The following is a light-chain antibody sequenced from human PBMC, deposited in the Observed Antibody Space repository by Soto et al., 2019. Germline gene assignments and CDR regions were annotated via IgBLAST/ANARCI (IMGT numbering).Light chain of an antibody. CDR3: QKYNSAPLT. CDR1: QSVSVN. CDR2: GVS. J-gene: IGKJ4*01. Sequence: EIVMTQSPGTLSVSPGERATLSCRASQSVSVNLAWYQQKPGQAPRLLIYGVSTRATGIPARFSGSESGTEFTLTISSLQSEDFAAYYCQKYNSAPLTFGGGTKVEIK. V-gene: IGKV3-15*01.